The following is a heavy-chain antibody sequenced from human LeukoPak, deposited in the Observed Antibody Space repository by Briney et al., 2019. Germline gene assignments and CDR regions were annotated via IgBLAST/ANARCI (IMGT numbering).Heavy chain of an antibody. CDR2: IGIRGDT. J-gene: IGHJ4*02. CDR1: GFTFIDYD. D-gene: IGHD6-19*01. Sequence: GGSLRLSCAASGFTFIDYDMHWVRQVIGKGLEWVSAIGIRGDTHYSGSVKGRFTISRENAESSLYLQMSSLRAEDTAVYYCARGGIQVSGIDEFGYWGQGTLVTVSS. V-gene: IGHV3-13*01. CDR3: ARGGIQVSGIDEFGY.